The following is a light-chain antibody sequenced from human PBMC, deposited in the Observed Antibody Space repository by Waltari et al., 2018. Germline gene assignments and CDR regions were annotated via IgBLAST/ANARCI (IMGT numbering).Light chain of an antibody. CDR1: SSDVGVGHF. Sequence: QSALAQPAAASGSPGQSTPTSCTRSSSDVGVGHFVSWYQQHPGKAPKLLIYAVNKRPSGVSTRFSGSKSGNTASLTISGLQGEDEADYYCGSHTSGSTWVFGGGTKVTVL. CDR3: GSHTSGSTWV. CDR2: AVN. V-gene: IGLV2-14*03. J-gene: IGLJ3*02.